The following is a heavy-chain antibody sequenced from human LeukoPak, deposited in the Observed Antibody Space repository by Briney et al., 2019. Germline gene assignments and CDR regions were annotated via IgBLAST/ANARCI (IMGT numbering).Heavy chain of an antibody. J-gene: IGHJ4*02. Sequence: GGSLRLSCAASGFTFSSYAMHWVRQAPGKGLEWVAVISYDGSNKYYADSVKGRFTISRDNAKNSLYLQMNSLRAEDTAVYYCARLTPGILTGYTDYWGQGTLVTVSS. CDR3: ARLTPGILTGYTDY. CDR2: ISYDGSNK. V-gene: IGHV3-30-3*01. D-gene: IGHD3-9*01. CDR1: GFTFSSYA.